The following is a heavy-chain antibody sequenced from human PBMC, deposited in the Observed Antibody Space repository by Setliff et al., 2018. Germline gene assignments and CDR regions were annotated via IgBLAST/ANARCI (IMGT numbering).Heavy chain of an antibody. J-gene: IGHJ4*02. CDR2: IRHDGNNK. CDR3: AKELIEVLMTGLEF. V-gene: IGHV3-30*02. CDR1: GFSFSNHG. D-gene: IGHD3-22*01. Sequence: GESLKISCAASGFSFSNHGMHWVRQAPGKGLEWVAFIRHDGNNKYYKDSVRGQFTISRDNSKSTVYLQMNSLRPEDTAVYFCAKELIEVLMTGLEFWGQGTMVTVSS.